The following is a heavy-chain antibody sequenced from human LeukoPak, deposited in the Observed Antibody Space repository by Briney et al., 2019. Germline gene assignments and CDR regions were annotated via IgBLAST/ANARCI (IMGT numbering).Heavy chain of an antibody. CDR2: IKQDGSDK. D-gene: IGHD2-15*01. CDR1: GFTFSSYW. CDR3: ARSLGYCSAGSCFPFDY. Sequence: GGSPRLSCAAAGFTFSSYWMSCVRQAPGKGLEWVANIKQDGSDKYYVDSVKGRFTISRDNAKNSLYLQMNSLRAEDTAVYYCARSLGYCSAGSCFPFDYWGQGTLVTVSS. J-gene: IGHJ4*02. V-gene: IGHV3-7*05.